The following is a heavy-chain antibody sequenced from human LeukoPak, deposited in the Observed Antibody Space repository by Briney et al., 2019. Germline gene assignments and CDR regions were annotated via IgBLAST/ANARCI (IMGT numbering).Heavy chain of an antibody. CDR1: GFTFEASA. J-gene: IGHJ4*02. CDR2: IRYDGSNK. CDR3: ASHYGSGSNGPDY. Sequence: GSLRLSCAASGFTFEASAMSWVRQAPGKGLEWVAFIRYDGSNKYYADSVKGRFTISRDNSKNTLYLQMNSLRAEDTAVYYCASHYGSGSNGPDYWGQGTLVTVSS. D-gene: IGHD3-10*01. V-gene: IGHV3-30*02.